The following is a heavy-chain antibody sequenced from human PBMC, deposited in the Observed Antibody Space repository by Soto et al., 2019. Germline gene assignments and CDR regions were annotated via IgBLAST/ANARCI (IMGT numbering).Heavy chain of an antibody. CDR3: ARAIGSAPVASSSDDSGL. CDR2: ISAYNGNT. Sequence: ASVKVSCKASGYTFTSYGISWVRQAPGQGLEWMGWISAYNGNTNYAQKLQGRVTMTTDTSTSTAYMELRSLRSDDTAVYYCARAIGSAPVASSSDDSGLWGQGSLVTVYS. CDR1: GYTFTSYG. V-gene: IGHV1-18*01. D-gene: IGHD1-26*01. J-gene: IGHJ1*01.